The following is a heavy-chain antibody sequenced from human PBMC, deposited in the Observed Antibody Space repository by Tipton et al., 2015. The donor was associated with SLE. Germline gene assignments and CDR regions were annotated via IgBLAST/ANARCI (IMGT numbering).Heavy chain of an antibody. Sequence: TLSLTCTVSGGSISSSSYYWGWIRQPPGKGLERIGSIYYSGSTYYNPSLKSRVTISVDTSKNQFSLKLSSVTAADTAVYYCARPETPRSWGYAFDIWGQGTMVTVSS. D-gene: IGHD1-26*01. CDR1: GGSISSSSYY. CDR3: ARPETPRSWGYAFDI. J-gene: IGHJ3*02. CDR2: IYYSGST. V-gene: IGHV4-39*01.